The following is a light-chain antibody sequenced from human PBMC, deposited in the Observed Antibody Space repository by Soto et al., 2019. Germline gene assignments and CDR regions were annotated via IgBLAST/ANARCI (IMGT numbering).Light chain of an antibody. CDR2: AAT. V-gene: IGKV1-17*01. Sequence: IQMTNFPSSLSASVGDRVTITCRAMQGNRKDLAWYQQKPGKAPKRLIYAATILQSGVPSRFSGSGSGTEVTLAISSLPPEDFATFYCLQHSTDPLTFGQGTKVEIK. J-gene: IGKJ1*01. CDR3: LQHSTDPLT. CDR1: QGNRKD.